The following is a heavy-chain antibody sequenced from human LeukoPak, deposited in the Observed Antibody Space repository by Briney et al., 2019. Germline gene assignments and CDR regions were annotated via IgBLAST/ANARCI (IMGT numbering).Heavy chain of an antibody. V-gene: IGHV4-39*07. CDR2: IYYSGST. CDR1: GGSIRSY. Sequence: SETLSLTCTVSGGSIRSYWSWIRQPPGKGLEWIGSIYYSGSTYYNPSLKSRVTISVDTSKNQFSLKLSSVTAADTAVYYCARDLRRRSFDYWGQGTLVTVSS. J-gene: IGHJ4*02. CDR3: ARDLRRRSFDY.